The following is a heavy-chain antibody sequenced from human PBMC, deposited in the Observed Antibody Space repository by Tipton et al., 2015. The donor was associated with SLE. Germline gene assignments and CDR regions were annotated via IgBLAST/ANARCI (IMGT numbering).Heavy chain of an antibody. CDR2: IYTNGTT. V-gene: IGHV4-34*11. D-gene: IGHD3-22*01. J-gene: IGHJ4*02. CDR3: ARVDSSNWYVDY. Sequence: TLSLTCAVYGGTFRGYWWSWIRQSPGKGLEWIGCIYTNGTTNYNPSLKSRVTISVDTSKNHFSLNLTSVAAADTAVYYCARVDSSNWYVDYWGQGTPVTVSS. CDR1: GGTFRGYW.